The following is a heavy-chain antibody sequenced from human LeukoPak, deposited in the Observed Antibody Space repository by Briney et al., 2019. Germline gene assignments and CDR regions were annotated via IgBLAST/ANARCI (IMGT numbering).Heavy chain of an antibody. CDR3: ARGWSGYRSYYFDY. D-gene: IGHD3-3*01. CDR2: IYSGGST. J-gene: IGHJ4*02. CDR1: GFTVSSNY. V-gene: IGHV3-66*02. Sequence: GGSLRLSCAAYGFTVSSNYMSWVRQAPGKGLEWVSVIYSGGSTYYADSVRGRFTISRDNSKNTLFLQMNSLRAEDTAVYYCARGWSGYRSYYFDYWGQGTLVTVSS.